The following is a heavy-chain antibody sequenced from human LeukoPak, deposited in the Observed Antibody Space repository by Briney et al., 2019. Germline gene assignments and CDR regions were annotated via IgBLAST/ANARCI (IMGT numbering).Heavy chain of an antibody. CDR3: ASAYVYSKYDFWSGYSNRPDAFDI. J-gene: IGHJ3*02. CDR2: INPSGGST. D-gene: IGHD3-3*01. V-gene: IGHV1-46*01. Sequence: ASVKVSCKASGYTFTSYYMHWVRQAPGQGLEWMGIINPSGGSTSYAQKFQGRVTMTRDTSTSTVDMELSSLRSEDTAVYYCASAYVYSKYDFWSGYSNRPDAFDIWGQGTMVTVS. CDR1: GYTFTSYY.